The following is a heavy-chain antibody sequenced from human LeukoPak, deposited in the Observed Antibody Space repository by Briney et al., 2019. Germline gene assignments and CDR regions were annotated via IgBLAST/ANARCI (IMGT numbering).Heavy chain of an antibody. V-gene: IGHV3-74*01. CDR1: VVTFSNIW. J-gene: IGHJ4*02. Sequence: PGGSLRLSCAASVVTFSNIWMYWVRQAPWKGLDWVALINPDGSITTYADSVKGRFTISRDNAKNTVYLQMNSLRGEDTAMYFCARGGDDYWGQGTLVIVSS. CDR2: INPDGSIT. D-gene: IGHD2-21*01. CDR3: ARGGDDY.